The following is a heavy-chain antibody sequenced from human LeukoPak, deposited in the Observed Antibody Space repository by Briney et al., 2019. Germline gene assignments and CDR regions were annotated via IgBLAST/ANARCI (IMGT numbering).Heavy chain of an antibody. CDR3: TKELHVAVAVADYYYFYMDV. D-gene: IGHD6-19*01. V-gene: IGHV3-23*01. J-gene: IGHJ6*03. Sequence: EGSLRLSCAASGFAFSSFAMGWVRQFPGKGLEWLSTINGGGNTTFYADSVKGRFTISRDNSKNTLYLHMDSLRPDDTAIYYCTKELHVAVAVADYYYFYMDVWGRGTAVTVSS. CDR2: INGGGNTT. CDR1: GFAFSSFA.